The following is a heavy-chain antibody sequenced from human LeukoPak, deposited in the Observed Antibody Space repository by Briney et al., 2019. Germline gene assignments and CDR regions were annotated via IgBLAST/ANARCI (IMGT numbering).Heavy chain of an antibody. D-gene: IGHD3-10*01. CDR1: GSMYNYY. V-gene: IGHV4-59*12. CDR2: IHYNGIT. Sequence: KASETLSLTCTVSGSMYNYYWSWIRQPPGKGLEWIGYIHYNGITNYSPSLKSRVTMSLDTSKNQVSLNLNSVTAADTAIYFCARGGFYGHPFDFGGQGTLVTVSS. J-gene: IGHJ4*02. CDR3: ARGGFYGHPFDF.